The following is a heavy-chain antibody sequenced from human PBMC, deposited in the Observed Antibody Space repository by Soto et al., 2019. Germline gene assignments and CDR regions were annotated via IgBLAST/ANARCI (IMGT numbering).Heavy chain of an antibody. J-gene: IGHJ4*02. CDR2: ISAYNGNT. V-gene: IGHV1-18*01. CDR3: AREPNYFDY. CDR1: GGTFSSYG. Sequence: GASVKVSCKASGGTFSSYGISWVRQAPGQGLEWMGWISAYNGNTKYAQKLQGRVTMTTDTSTSTADMELRSLRSDDTAVYYCAREPNYFDYWGQGTLVTVSS.